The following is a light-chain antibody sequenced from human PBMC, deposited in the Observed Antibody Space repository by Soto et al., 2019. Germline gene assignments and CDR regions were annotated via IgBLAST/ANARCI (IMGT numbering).Light chain of an antibody. Sequence: DLQMTQSPSSLSASVGDRVIITCRASQSVTSHLNWYQQKPGKAPKLLIYAASSLQSGVPSRFSGSGSGTDFTLTISSLQPEDFATDYCQQSYRTPLTFGGGTKVEIK. CDR3: QQSYRTPLT. CDR2: AAS. V-gene: IGKV1-39*01. CDR1: QSVTSH. J-gene: IGKJ4*01.